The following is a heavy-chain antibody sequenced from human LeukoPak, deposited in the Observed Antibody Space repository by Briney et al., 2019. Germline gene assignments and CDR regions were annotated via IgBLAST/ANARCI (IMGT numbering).Heavy chain of an antibody. V-gene: IGHV1-69*13. Sequence: ASVKVSFKASGGTFSSYAISWVRQAPGQGLEWMGGIIPIFGTANYAQKFQGRVTITADESTSTAYMELSSLRSEDTAVYYCASNLGYSSSWYFTWGQGTLVTVSS. D-gene: IGHD6-13*01. CDR1: GGTFSSYA. CDR3: ASNLGYSSSWYFT. J-gene: IGHJ4*02. CDR2: IIPIFGTA.